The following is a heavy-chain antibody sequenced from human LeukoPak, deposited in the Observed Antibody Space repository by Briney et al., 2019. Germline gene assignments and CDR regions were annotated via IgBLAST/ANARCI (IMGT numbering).Heavy chain of an antibody. V-gene: IGHV4-4*02. CDR2: IYHSGST. D-gene: IGHD3-3*01. CDR1: GGSINSNNW. Sequence: SETLSLTCAVSGGSINSNNWWSWVRQPPGKGLEWIGEIYHSGSTNYNPSLKSRVTISVDKSKKQFSLKLSSVTAADTAVYYCASFTIFGVAPGWFDPWGQGTLVTVSS. J-gene: IGHJ5*02. CDR3: ASFTIFGVAPGWFDP.